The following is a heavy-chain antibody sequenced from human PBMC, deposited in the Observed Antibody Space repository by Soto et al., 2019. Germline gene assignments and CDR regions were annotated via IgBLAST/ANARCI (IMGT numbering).Heavy chain of an antibody. D-gene: IGHD5-12*01. CDR1: GGSISSGGYY. Sequence: QVQLQESGPGLVKPSQTLSLTCTVSGGSISSGGYYWSWIRQHPGKGLEWIGYIYYSGSTYYNPSLKSRVTISVDTSKNQFSLKLSSVTAADTAVYYCARERVMEWLRSVIDYWGQGTLVTVSS. V-gene: IGHV4-31*03. CDR3: ARERVMEWLRSVIDY. CDR2: IYYSGST. J-gene: IGHJ4*02.